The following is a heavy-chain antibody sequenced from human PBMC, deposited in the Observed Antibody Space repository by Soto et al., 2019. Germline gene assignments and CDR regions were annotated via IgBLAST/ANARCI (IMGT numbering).Heavy chain of an antibody. Sequence: PGGSLRLSCAASGFTFSSYWMSWVRQAPGKGLEWVANIKQDGSEKYYVDSVKGRFTISRDNAKNSLYLQMNSLRAEDTAVYYCARVCISTSGYIRGSPTWFDPWGKGPLVTVSS. J-gene: IGHJ5*02. CDR2: IKQDGSEK. CDR1: GFTFSSYW. V-gene: IGHV3-7*01. CDR3: ARVCISTSGYIRGSPTWFDP. D-gene: IGHD2-2*02.